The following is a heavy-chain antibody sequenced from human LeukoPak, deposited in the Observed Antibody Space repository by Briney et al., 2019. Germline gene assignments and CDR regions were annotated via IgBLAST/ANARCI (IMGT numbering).Heavy chain of an antibody. V-gene: IGHV4-4*02. CDR2: IYYSGST. CDR3: ARDRSWSTLYGMDV. J-gene: IGHJ6*02. Sequence: SGTLSLTCAVSSGSISSSNWWSWVRQPPGKGLEWIGYIYYSGSTNYNPSLKSRVTISVDTSKNQFSLKLSSVTAADTAVYYCARDRSWSTLYGMDVWGQGTTVTVSS. D-gene: IGHD6-13*01. CDR1: SGSISSSNW.